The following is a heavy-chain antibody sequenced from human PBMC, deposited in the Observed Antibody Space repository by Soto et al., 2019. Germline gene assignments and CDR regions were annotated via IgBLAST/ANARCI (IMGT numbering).Heavy chain of an antibody. CDR2: IYYSGST. Sequence: SETLSLTCTVSGGSISSSSYYWGWIRQPPGKGLEWIGSIYYSGSTYYNPSLKSRVTISVDTSKNQFSLKLSSVTAADTAVYYCARQIKKYNWFDPWGQGTLVTVSS. CDR1: GGSISSSSYY. J-gene: IGHJ5*02. CDR3: ARQIKKYNWFDP. D-gene: IGHD3-16*01. V-gene: IGHV4-39*01.